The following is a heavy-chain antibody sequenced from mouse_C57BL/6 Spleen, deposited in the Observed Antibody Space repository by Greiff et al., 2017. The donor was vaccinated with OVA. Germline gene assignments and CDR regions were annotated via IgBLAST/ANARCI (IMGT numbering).Heavy chain of an antibody. V-gene: IGHV1-59*01. J-gene: IGHJ2*01. CDR2: IDPSDSYT. CDR1: GYTFTSYW. D-gene: IGHD1-1*01. CDR3: ARYYGSSFYYFDY. Sequence: QVQLQQPGAELVRPGTSVKLSCKASGYTFTSYWMHWVKQRPGQGLEWIGVIDPSDSYTNYNQKFKGKATLTVDTSSSTAYMQLSSLTSEDSAVYYCARYYGSSFYYFDYWGQGTTLTVAS.